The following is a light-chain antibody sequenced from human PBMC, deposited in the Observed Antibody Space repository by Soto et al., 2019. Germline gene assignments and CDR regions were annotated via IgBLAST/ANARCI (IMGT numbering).Light chain of an antibody. CDR1: QSVGSSY. J-gene: IGKJ1*01. V-gene: IGKV3-20*01. Sequence: EIVLTQSPGTLSLSPGERATLSCRASQSVGSSYLAWYQQKPGQAPRPLIYGASSRAISIPDRFSGSESRTDFTLTINSLRPEDFAVYYCQQYGSSPWTCGQWTKVEIK. CDR2: GAS. CDR3: QQYGSSPWT.